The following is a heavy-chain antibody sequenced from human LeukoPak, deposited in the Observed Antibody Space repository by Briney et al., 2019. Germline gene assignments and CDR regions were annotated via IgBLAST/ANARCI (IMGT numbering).Heavy chain of an antibody. CDR2: INPSGGST. CDR3: ARGYYDILTGYYKAPWFDP. V-gene: IGHV1-46*01. CDR1: GYTFTSYY. J-gene: IGHJ5*02. D-gene: IGHD3-9*01. Sequence: ASVTVSFTASGYTFTSYYMHWVRQAPGQGLEWMGIINPSGGSTSYAQKFQGRVTMTRDTSTSTVYMELSSLRSEDTAVYYCARGYYDILTGYYKAPWFDPWGQGTLVTVSS.